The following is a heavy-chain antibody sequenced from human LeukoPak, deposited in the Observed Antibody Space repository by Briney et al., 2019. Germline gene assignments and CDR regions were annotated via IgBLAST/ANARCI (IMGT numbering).Heavy chain of an antibody. CDR2: IRGKYYGGAT. J-gene: IGHJ3*02. Sequence: GGSLRLSRTASGFTFGDYTVGWFRRAPGKGLEWVSFIRGKYYGGATEYAAPVEGRFTISRDDSISVAYLQMNSLKTEDTGVYYCTRVPVRTVTVVVLPRGHDAFDIWGRGTMVTVSS. CDR3: TRVPVRTVTVVVLPRGHDAFDI. D-gene: IGHD2/OR15-2a*01. CDR1: GFTFGDYT. V-gene: IGHV3-49*03.